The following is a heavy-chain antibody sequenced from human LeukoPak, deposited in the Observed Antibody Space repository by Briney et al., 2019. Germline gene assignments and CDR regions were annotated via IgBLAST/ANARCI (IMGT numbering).Heavy chain of an antibody. D-gene: IGHD3-10*01. CDR3: AKEGERYYFGSGSFDS. V-gene: IGHV3-21*01. CDR1: GFTFSSYA. CDR2: ISGGSGDI. Sequence: GGSLRLSCAASGFTFSSYAMSWVRQAPGKGLEWLSCISGGSGDIYYADSIKGRFTISRNNAKNSLYLQMDSLGAEDTAIYYCAKEGERYYFGSGSFDSWGQGTLVTVSS. J-gene: IGHJ4*02.